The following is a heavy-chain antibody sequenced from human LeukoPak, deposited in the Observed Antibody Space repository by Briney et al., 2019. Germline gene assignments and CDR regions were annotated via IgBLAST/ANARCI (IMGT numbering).Heavy chain of an antibody. CDR1: GFTFSSYS. J-gene: IGHJ6*03. CDR3: AREGGIVRPLPDYYYYMDV. V-gene: IGHV3-21*01. CDR2: ISSSSSYI. Sequence: GGSLRLSCAASGFTFSSYSMNWVRQAPGKGLEWVSSISSSSSYIYYADSVKGRFTISRDNAKNSLYLQMNSLRAEDTAVYYCAREGGIVRPLPDYYYYMDVWGKGTTVTVSS. D-gene: IGHD2-8*01.